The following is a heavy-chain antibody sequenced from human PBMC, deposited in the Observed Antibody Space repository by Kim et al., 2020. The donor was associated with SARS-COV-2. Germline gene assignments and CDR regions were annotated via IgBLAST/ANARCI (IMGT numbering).Heavy chain of an antibody. V-gene: IGHV4-39*07. CDR1: GGSISSSSYY. CDR3: ARVCIGWLGELFASYNWFEP. Sequence: SETLSLTCTVSGGSISSSSYYWGWIRQPPGKGLEWIGSIYYRWSTYYNPSRKTRVTISVDTSKNQFSLKLSSVTAADTAVYYCARVCIGWLGELFASYNWFEPWGQGTLVTVSS. CDR2: IYYRWST. D-gene: IGHD3-10*01. J-gene: IGHJ5*02.